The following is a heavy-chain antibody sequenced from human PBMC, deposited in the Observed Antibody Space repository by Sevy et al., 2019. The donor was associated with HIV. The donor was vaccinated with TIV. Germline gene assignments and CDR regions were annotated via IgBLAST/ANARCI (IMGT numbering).Heavy chain of an antibody. J-gene: IGHJ6*02. CDR1: GFTFSSYW. V-gene: IGHV3-7*01. D-gene: IGHD6-19*01. CDR2: IKQDGSEK. CDR3: ARDLDGYSSGWYEDYYYGMDV. Sequence: GGSLRLSCAASGFTFSSYWMSWVRQAPGKGLEWVANIKQDGSEKYYVDSVKGRFTISRDNAKNSLYLQMNSLRAEDTAVYYCARDLDGYSSGWYEDYYYGMDVWGQGTTVTVSS.